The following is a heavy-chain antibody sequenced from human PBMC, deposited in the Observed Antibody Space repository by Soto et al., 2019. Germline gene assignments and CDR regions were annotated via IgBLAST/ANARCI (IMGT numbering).Heavy chain of an antibody. V-gene: IGHV3-23*01. Sequence: EVQLLESGGGLVQAGGSLRLSCVASGFTLTAYDMNWVRKPPGKGLEWVSAMSGGMGDSTYYADSVKGRFTISRDNSKNTLHMQLNSLRVEDTAVYYCATVRGFGGQLTLLTVSS. J-gene: IGHJ4*02. CDR2: MSGGMGDST. CDR1: GFTLTAYD. D-gene: IGHD3-10*01. CDR3: ATVRGF.